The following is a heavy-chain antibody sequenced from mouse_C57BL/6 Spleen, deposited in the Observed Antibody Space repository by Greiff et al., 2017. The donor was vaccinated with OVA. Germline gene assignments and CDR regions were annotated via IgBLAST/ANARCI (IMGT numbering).Heavy chain of an antibody. CDR1: GFTFSSYA. Sequence: DVMLVESGEGLVKPGGSLKLSCAASGFTFSSYAMSWVRQTPEKRLEWVAYISSGGDYIYYADTVKGRFTISRDNARNTLYLQMSSLKSEDTAMYYCTRVDCGSSYGNAMDYWGQGTSVTVSS. CDR2: ISSGGDYI. V-gene: IGHV5-9-1*02. J-gene: IGHJ4*01. CDR3: TRVDCGSSYGNAMDY. D-gene: IGHD1-1*01.